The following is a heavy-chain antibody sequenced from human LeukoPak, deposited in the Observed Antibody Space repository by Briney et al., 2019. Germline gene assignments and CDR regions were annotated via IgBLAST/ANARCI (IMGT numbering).Heavy chain of an antibody. CDR3: AKAPVTSCRGAYCYPFDS. V-gene: IGHV3-23*01. CDR1: GFTFSSYV. Sequence: PGGSLRLSCAASGFTFSSYVMSWVRQAPGKGLEWVSGISGSGGRTYYADSVKGRFTISRDNSKNTLYLQMNSLRAEDAAVYFCAKAPVTSCRGAYCYPFDSWGQGTLVTVSS. CDR2: ISGSGGRT. J-gene: IGHJ4*02. D-gene: IGHD2-21*01.